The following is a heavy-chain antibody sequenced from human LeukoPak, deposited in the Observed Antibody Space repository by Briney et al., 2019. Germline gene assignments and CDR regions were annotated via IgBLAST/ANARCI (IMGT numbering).Heavy chain of an antibody. CDR2: INHSGST. D-gene: IGHD1-26*01. CDR3: ATLQVGEFDEYYFDY. CDR1: GGSFSGYY. J-gene: IGHJ4*02. V-gene: IGHV4-34*01. Sequence: PSETLSLTCAVYGGSFSGYYWSWIRQPPGKGLEWIGEINHSGSTNYNPSLKSRVTISVDTSKNQFSLKLSSVTAADTAVYYCATLQVGEFDEYYFDYWGQGTLVTVSS.